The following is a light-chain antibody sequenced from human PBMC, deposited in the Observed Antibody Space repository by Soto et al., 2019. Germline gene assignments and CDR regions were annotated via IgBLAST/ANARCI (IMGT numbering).Light chain of an antibody. CDR2: DVS. CDR1: SSDVGGYRY. J-gene: IGLJ2*01. CDR3: SSYTSTSAYVV. Sequence: QSALTQTASVSGSPGQSITISCTGTSSDVGGYRYVSWYQQHPGKVPKLIIYDVSNRPSGISDRFSGSKSANTASLTISGLQAEDEADYYCSSYTSTSAYVVFGGGTKLTVL. V-gene: IGLV2-14*01.